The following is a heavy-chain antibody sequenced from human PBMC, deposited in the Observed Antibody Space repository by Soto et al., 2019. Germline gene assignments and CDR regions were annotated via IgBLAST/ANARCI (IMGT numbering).Heavy chain of an antibody. J-gene: IGHJ6*02. CDR3: ARDGLYYDGMDV. CDR2: ISNDGSRT. V-gene: IGHV3-74*01. Sequence: EVLVVESGGGLFQPGGSLRLSCAASGFTFSTYWMQWVRQAPGKGLVWVSHISNDGSRTNYADSVKGRFTISRDNDKTTLYLEMNSLSAEDTAVYYCARDGLYYDGMDVWGQGTTVIVFS. CDR1: GFTFSTYW.